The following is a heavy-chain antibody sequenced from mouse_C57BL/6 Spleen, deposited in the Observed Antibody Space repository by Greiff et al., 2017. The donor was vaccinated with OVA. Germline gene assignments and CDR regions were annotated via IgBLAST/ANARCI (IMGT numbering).Heavy chain of an antibody. J-gene: IGHJ4*01. D-gene: IGHD2-12*01. CDR3: ARGRYGYAMDY. Sequence: QVQLQQSGAELVKPGASVKLSCKASGYTFTSYWMQWVKQRPGQGLEWIGEIDPSDSYTNYNQKFKGKATLTVDTSSSTAYMQLSSLTSEDSAVYYCARGRYGYAMDYWGQGTSVTVSS. V-gene: IGHV1-50*01. CDR2: IDPSDSYT. CDR1: GYTFTSYW.